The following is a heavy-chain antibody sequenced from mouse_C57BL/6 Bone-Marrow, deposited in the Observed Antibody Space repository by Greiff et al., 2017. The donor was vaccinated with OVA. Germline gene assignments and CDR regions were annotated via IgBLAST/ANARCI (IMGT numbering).Heavy chain of an antibody. J-gene: IGHJ2*01. CDR1: GYTFTSYW. V-gene: IGHV1-53*01. Sequence: QVQLQQPGTELVKPGASVKLSCKASGYTFTSYWMHWVKQRPGQCLEWIGNINPSNGGTNYNEKFKSKATLTVDKSSSTAYMQLSSLTSEDSAVYFCARWYYYGSRFDYWGQGTTLTVSS. CDR3: ARWYYYGSRFDY. D-gene: IGHD1-1*01. CDR2: INPSNGGT.